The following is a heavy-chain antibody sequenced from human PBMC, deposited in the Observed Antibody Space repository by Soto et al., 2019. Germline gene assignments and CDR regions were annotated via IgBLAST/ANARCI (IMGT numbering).Heavy chain of an antibody. D-gene: IGHD2-15*01. J-gene: IGHJ3*02. CDR3: ARHMGVAADDPFDI. CDR1: GFTFSSYE. CDR2: ISFSGTTI. Sequence: GGSLGLSCAASGFTFSSYEMNWVRQAPVKGLEWVSYISFSGTTIYYADSVKGRFTISRDNAKNSLYLQMNSLRAEETAVYYCARHMGVAADDPFDIWGQGTMVTVS. V-gene: IGHV3-48*03.